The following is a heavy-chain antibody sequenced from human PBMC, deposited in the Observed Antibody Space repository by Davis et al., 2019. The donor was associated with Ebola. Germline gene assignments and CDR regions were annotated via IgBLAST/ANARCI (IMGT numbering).Heavy chain of an antibody. CDR1: GGSISSHY. Sequence: PSETLSLTCTVSGGSISSHYWSWIRQPPGKGLEWIGYIYYSGSTNYNPSLKSRVTISVDTSKNQFSLKLSSVTAADTAVYYCAREGGTIGFDYWGQGTLVTVSS. D-gene: IGHD2-2*01. V-gene: IGHV4-59*11. CDR2: IYYSGST. CDR3: AREGGTIGFDY. J-gene: IGHJ4*02.